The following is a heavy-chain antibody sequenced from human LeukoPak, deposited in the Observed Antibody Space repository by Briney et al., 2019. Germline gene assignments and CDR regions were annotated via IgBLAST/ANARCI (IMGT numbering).Heavy chain of an antibody. Sequence: GESLKISCKGSGYSFTSYWIGWVRQMPGKGLEWMGIIYPGDSDTRYSPSFQGQVTISADKSISTAYLQWSSLKASDTAMYYCARRDPHYDSSGDALDIWGQGTMVTVSS. CDR1: GYSFTSYW. D-gene: IGHD3-22*01. J-gene: IGHJ3*02. CDR3: ARRDPHYDSSGDALDI. V-gene: IGHV5-51*01. CDR2: IYPGDSDT.